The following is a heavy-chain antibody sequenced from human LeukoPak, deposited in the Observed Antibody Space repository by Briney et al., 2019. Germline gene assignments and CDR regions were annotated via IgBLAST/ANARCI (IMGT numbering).Heavy chain of an antibody. Sequence: GGSLRLSCAASGITFTNAWMSWVRQAPGKGLEWVGRVKTRGDGGAADYAAPVEGRFTISRDDSIKTVYLQTNSLKTEDTAVYYCTTPLLWFGEEDGYWGQGTLVTVSS. D-gene: IGHD3-10*01. CDR2: VKTRGDGGAA. V-gene: IGHV3-15*01. J-gene: IGHJ4*02. CDR3: TTPLLWFGEEDGY. CDR1: GITFTNAW.